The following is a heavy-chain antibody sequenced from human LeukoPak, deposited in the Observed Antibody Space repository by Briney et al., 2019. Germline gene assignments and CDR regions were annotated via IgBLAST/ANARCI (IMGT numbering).Heavy chain of an antibody. Sequence: PSETLSLTCTVFGDSISSSDYYWGWIRQPPGKEPEWIGSIYNTGNTYYNPSLKSRVTISLDTSNNQFSLKVTSVTAADTAVYYCARGELLWFGELPVYFDYWGQGTLVTVSS. CDR3: ARGELLWFGELPVYFDY. D-gene: IGHD3-10*01. V-gene: IGHV4-39*07. CDR2: IYNTGNT. CDR1: GDSISSSDYY. J-gene: IGHJ4*02.